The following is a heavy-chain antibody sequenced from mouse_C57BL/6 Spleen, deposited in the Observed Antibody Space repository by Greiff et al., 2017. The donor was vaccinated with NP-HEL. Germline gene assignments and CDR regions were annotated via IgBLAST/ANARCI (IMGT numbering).Heavy chain of an antibody. CDR2: IDPSDSYT. CDR3: ARTERSNYVKNYFDY. D-gene: IGHD2-5*01. V-gene: IGHV1-69*01. CDR1: GYTFTSYW. Sequence: VQLQQPGAELVMPGASVKLSCKASGYTFTSYWMHWVKQRPGQGLEWIGEIDPSDSYTNYNQKFKGKSTLTVDKSSSTAYMQLSSLTSEDSAVYYCARTERSNYVKNYFDYWGQGTTLTVSS. J-gene: IGHJ2*01.